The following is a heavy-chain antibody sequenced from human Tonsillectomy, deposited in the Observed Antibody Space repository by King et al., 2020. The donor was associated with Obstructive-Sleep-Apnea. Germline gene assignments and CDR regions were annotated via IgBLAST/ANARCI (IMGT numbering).Heavy chain of an antibody. CDR2: INHSGST. J-gene: IGHJ6*02. CDR3: ARVGYYYDSSGYYYYYGMDV. V-gene: IGHV4-34*01. Sequence: VQLQQWGAGLLKPSETLSLTCAVYDGSFSGYYWSWIRQPPGKGLEWIGEINHSGSTNYNPSLKSRVTISVDTSKNQFSLKLTSVTAADTAVYYCARVGYYYDSSGYYYYYGMDVWGQGTTVTVSS. D-gene: IGHD3-22*01. CDR1: DGSFSGYY.